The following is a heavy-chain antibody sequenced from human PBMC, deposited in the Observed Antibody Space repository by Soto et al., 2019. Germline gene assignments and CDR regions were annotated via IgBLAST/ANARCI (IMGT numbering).Heavy chain of an antibody. CDR3: ATPLYGDYVRGVDY. CDR1: GFTFSSYA. CDR2: ISGSGGST. V-gene: IGHV3-23*01. Sequence: GSLRLSCAASGFTFSSYAMSWVRQAPGKGLEWVSAISGSGGSTYYADSVKGRFTISRDNSKNTLYLQMNSLRAEDTAVYYCATPLYGDYVRGVDYWGQGTLVTVSS. D-gene: IGHD4-17*01. J-gene: IGHJ4*02.